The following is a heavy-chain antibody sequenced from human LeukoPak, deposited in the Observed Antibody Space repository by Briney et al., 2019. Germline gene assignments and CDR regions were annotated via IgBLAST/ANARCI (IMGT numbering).Heavy chain of an antibody. J-gene: IGHJ4*02. CDR3: ARICLTGYAPISGYFDY. Sequence: ASVKVSCKASGYTFIGYYMHWVRQAPGQGLEWMGWINPNSGGTNYAQKFQGRVTMTRDTSISTAYMELSRLRSDDTAVYYCARICLTGYAPISGYFDYWGQGTLVTVSS. D-gene: IGHD3-9*01. CDR1: GYTFIGYY. CDR2: INPNSGGT. V-gene: IGHV1-2*02.